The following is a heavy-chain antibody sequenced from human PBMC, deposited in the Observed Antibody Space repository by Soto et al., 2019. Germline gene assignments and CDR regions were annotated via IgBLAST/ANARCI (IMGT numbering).Heavy chain of an antibody. V-gene: IGHV2-5*01. CDR3: AHSRNYCDSSGYYYLNPYYFDY. Sequence: SGPTLVNPTQTLTLTCTFCGFSLSTSAVGVAWIRQPSGKALEWLALIYWNDDTRYKPSLKSRLTITKDTFNKQVVPTMTNMDPVDTATYYCAHSRNYCDSSGYYYLNPYYFDYWGQGTLVTVSS. D-gene: IGHD3-22*01. CDR2: IYWNDDT. CDR1: GFSLSTSAVG. J-gene: IGHJ4*02.